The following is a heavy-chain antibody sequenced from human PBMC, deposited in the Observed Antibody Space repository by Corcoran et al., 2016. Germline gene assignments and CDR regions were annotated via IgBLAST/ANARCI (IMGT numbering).Heavy chain of an antibody. D-gene: IGHD6-19*01. CDR2: IYSGGST. J-gene: IGHJ4*02. CDR1: GFTVSSNY. V-gene: IGHV3-53*01. CDR3: AREETAVAGAFDY. Sequence: EVQLVESGGGLIQPGGSLRLSCAASGFTVSSNYMSWVRQAPGKGLEWVSVIYSGGSTYYADSVKGRFIISRDNSKNTLYLQMNSLRAEDTAVYYCAREETAVAGAFDYWGQGTLVTVSS.